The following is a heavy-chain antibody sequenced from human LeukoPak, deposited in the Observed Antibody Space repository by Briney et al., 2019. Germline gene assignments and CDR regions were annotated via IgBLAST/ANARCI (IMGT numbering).Heavy chain of an antibody. CDR2: IYPGDSDT. CDR3: ARASGYNYGYYNLDY. Sequence: GESLKISCQGSGSSFTSYWIGWVRQMPGKGLEWGGIIYPGDSDTSYSPSFQGQVTISADKSISTAYLQWSSLKASDTAMYYCARASGYNYGYYNLDYWGQGTLVTVSS. D-gene: IGHD5-18*01. CDR1: GSSFTSYW. J-gene: IGHJ4*02. V-gene: IGHV5-51*01.